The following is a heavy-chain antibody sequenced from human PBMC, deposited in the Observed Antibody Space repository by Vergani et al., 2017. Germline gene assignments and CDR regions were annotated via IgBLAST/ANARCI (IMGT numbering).Heavy chain of an antibody. V-gene: IGHV4-39*07. CDR2: IYYSGST. D-gene: IGHD1-20*01. J-gene: IGHJ6*02. CDR3: ARFLTGTTIYYYYGMDV. CDR1: GGSISSSSYY. Sequence: QLQLQESGPGLVKPSETLSLTCTVSGGSISSSSYYWGWIRQPPGKGLEWIGSIYYSGSTYYYPSLKSRIVIFVDTSKNQFSLKLSSVTAADTAVYYCARFLTGTTIYYYYGMDVWGQGTTVTVSS.